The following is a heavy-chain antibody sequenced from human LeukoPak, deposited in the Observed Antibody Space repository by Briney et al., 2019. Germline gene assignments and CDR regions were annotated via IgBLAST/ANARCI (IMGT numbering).Heavy chain of an antibody. Sequence: GGSLRLSCAASGFTFSSYSMNWVRQAPGKELEWVSSISSSSSYIYYADSVKGRFTVSRDNAKNSLYLQMNSLRAEDTAVYYCARGLVPSDAFDIWGQGTMVTVSS. D-gene: IGHD6-6*01. CDR3: ARGLVPSDAFDI. V-gene: IGHV3-21*01. J-gene: IGHJ3*02. CDR2: ISSSSSYI. CDR1: GFTFSSYS.